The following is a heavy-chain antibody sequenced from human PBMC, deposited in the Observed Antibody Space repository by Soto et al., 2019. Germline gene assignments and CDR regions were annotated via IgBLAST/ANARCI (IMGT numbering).Heavy chain of an antibody. CDR3: AKRSCSSTSCYGGYYYYYYMDV. J-gene: IGHJ6*03. Sequence: GGSLRLSCAASGFTFSSYAMSWVRQAPGKGLEWVSAISGSGGSTYYADSVKGRFTISRDNSKNTLYLQMNSLRAEDTAVYYCAKRSCSSTSCYGGYYYYYYMDVWGKGTTVTVSS. CDR2: ISGSGGST. D-gene: IGHD2-2*01. V-gene: IGHV3-23*01. CDR1: GFTFSSYA.